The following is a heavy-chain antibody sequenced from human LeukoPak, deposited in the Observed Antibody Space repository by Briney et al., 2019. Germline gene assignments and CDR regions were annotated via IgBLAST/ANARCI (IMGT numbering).Heavy chain of an antibody. CDR2: ISYDGSNK. CDR3: AKDRGSIAAAGTDY. J-gene: IGHJ4*02. D-gene: IGHD6-13*01. Sequence: GGSLRLSCAASGFTFSNYGMHWVRQAPGKGLEWVAVISYDGSNKYYADSVKGRFTISRDNSKNTLYLQMTSLRPEDTAVYYCAKDRGSIAAAGTDYWGQGTLVTVSS. V-gene: IGHV3-30*18. CDR1: GFTFSNYG.